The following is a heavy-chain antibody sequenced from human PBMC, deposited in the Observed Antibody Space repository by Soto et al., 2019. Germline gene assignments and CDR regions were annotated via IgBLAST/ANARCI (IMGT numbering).Heavy chain of an antibody. V-gene: IGHV3-30*18. CDR2: ISYDGSNK. Sequence: GGSLRLSCAASGFTFSSYGMHWVRQAPGKGLEWVAVISYDGSNKYYADSVKGRFTISRDNSKNTLYLQMNSLRAEDTAVYYCAKDKNSRTILGVDAFDIWGQGTMVTVSS. J-gene: IGHJ3*02. D-gene: IGHD2-8*02. CDR3: AKDKNSRTILGVDAFDI. CDR1: GFTFSSYG.